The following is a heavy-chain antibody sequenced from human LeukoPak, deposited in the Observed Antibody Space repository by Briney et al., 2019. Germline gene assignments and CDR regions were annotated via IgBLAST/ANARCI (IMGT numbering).Heavy chain of an antibody. J-gene: IGHJ4*02. V-gene: IGHV3-7*05. CDR2: INQDGSER. CDR1: GFMFSTYW. CDR3: AIVRSGSHLCFFDY. Sequence: HTGGSLRLSCAASGFMFSTYWMSWVRQAPGKGLGWVGNINQDGSERYYVDSVIGRFTISRVDAKNSLYLQMKSLRADDAAVYYCAIVRSGSHLCFFDYWGQGTLVTVSS. D-gene: IGHD3-10*01.